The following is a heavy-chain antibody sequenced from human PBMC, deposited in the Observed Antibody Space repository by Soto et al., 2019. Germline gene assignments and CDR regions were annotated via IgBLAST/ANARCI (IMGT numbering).Heavy chain of an antibody. Sequence: SQPLSHTCTVSNGSISSGGDSWNFIKQPPGKGLEWIGYIYHSGSTLYNPPLKSRVTISVDKSKNQFSLKLSSVTAADTAVYYCARDQLEGNWFEPWGQGTLVTVSS. V-gene: IGHV4-30-2*01. CDR2: IYHSGST. J-gene: IGHJ5*02. CDR1: NGSISSGGDS. D-gene: IGHD1-1*01. CDR3: ARDQLEGNWFEP.